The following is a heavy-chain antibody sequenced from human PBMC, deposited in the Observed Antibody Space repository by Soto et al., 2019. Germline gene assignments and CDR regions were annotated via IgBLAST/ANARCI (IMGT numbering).Heavy chain of an antibody. V-gene: IGHV3-23*01. CDR2: PPLNTGNT. J-gene: IGHJ4*02. CDR1: GRTLSADP. CDR3: AKDGIRGIHMDN. Sequence: GESLTLTCAVSGRTLSADPKSWGCQDPGKGLQSDASPPLNTGNTYYADSSKDRFTISRDTSKTTVYLQINSLKTEDTAFYYCAKDGIRGIHMDNWGQGTPVTVSS.